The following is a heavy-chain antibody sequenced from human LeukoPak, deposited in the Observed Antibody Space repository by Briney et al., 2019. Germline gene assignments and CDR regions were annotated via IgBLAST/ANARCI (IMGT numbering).Heavy chain of an antibody. V-gene: IGHV1-18*04. CDR3: ARELMGSSGSYYFDY. D-gene: IGHD6-19*01. CDR2: ISGYNGNT. CDR1: GYTFTGYY. J-gene: IGHJ4*02. Sequence: GASVKVSCKASGYTFTGYYMHWVRQAPGQGLEWMGWISGYNGNTNYAQKLQGRVTMTTDTSTSTAYMELRSLRSDDTAVYYCARELMGSSGSYYFDYWGQGTLVTVSS.